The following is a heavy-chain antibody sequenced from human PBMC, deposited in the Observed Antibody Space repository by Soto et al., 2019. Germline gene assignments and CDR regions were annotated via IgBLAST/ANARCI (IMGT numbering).Heavy chain of an antibody. Sequence: EVQLVESGGALVQPGGSLSLSCVASGFKFSIYSMNWVRQAPGKGLEWSAYITSDTKTIKYVDSVKGRFTISRDNAKNSVYLQMNSLSDEDTAVYYCARSVEGHFDYWGQGTVVTVSS. CDR2: ITSDTKTI. CDR1: GFKFSIYS. D-gene: IGHD6-19*01. CDR3: ARSVEGHFDY. V-gene: IGHV3-48*02. J-gene: IGHJ4*02.